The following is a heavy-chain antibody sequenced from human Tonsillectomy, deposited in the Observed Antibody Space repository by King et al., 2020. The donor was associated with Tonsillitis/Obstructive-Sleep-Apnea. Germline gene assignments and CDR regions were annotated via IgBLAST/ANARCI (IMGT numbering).Heavy chain of an antibody. CDR2: INPNSGGT. CDR3: ARLYCTNGVCHDY. CDR1: GYTFTGYY. V-gene: IGHV1-2*02. D-gene: IGHD2-8*01. J-gene: IGHJ4*02. Sequence: QLVQSGAGVKKPGASVKVSCKASGYTFTGYYMHWVRQAPGQGLEWMGWINPNSGGTNYAQKFQGRVTMTRDTSISTAYMELSRLRSDDTAVYYCARLYCTNGVCHDYWGQGTLVTVSS.